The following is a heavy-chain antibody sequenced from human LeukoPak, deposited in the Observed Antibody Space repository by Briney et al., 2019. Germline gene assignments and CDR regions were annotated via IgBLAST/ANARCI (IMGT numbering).Heavy chain of an antibody. CDR1: GGSISGYY. CDR3: ARRNYYDSSGSFDY. D-gene: IGHD3-22*01. Sequence: SETLSLTCTVSGGSISGYYWSWIRQPPGKGLEWIGNIYYSGTTNYNPSLKSRVTISVDTSKNQFSLKLSSVTAADTAVYYCARRNYYDSSGSFDYWGQGTLVTVSS. CDR2: IYYSGTT. J-gene: IGHJ4*02. V-gene: IGHV4-59*08.